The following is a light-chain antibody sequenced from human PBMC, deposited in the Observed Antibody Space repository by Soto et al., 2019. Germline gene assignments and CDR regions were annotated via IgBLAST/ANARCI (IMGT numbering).Light chain of an antibody. CDR1: RTISSY. J-gene: IGKJ2*02. Sequence: EIRMTQSPSSMSASVGDRVTISCRASRTISSYLIWYQQKPGKAPQLLIYGASTLQSGVSSRFSGSGFGTDFTLTITNLQPEDFATYYCQQSYSSPRTFGQGTKIDIK. CDR3: QQSYSSPRT. CDR2: GAS. V-gene: IGKV1-39*01.